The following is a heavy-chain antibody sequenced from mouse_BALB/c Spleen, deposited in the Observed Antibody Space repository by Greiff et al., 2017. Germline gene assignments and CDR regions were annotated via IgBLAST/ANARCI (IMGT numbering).Heavy chain of an antibody. V-gene: IGHV1-7*01. CDR1: GYTFTSYW. Sequence: VQLQQSGAELAKPGASVKMSCKASGYTFTSYWMHWVKQRPGQGLEWIGYINPSTGYTEYNQKFKDKATLTADKSSSTAYMQLSSLTSEDSAVYYCARDDYARAMDDWGPGTSVTVSS. D-gene: IGHD2-4*01. CDR3: ARDDYARAMDD. J-gene: IGHJ4*01. CDR2: INPSTGYT.